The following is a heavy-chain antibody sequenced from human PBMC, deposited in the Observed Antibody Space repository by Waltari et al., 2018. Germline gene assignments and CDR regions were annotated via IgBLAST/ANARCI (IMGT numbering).Heavy chain of an antibody. CDR2: IYYSGST. V-gene: IGHV4-39*07. D-gene: IGHD5-18*01. Sequence: QLQLQESGPGLVKPSETLSLTCTVSGGSISSSSYYWGWIRQPPGKGLEWIGSIYYSGSTYYNPSLKSRVTISVDTSKNQFSLKLSSVTAADTAVYYCARDTAMVMRYYFDYWGQGTLVTVSS. CDR1: GGSISSSSYY. J-gene: IGHJ4*02. CDR3: ARDTAMVMRYYFDY.